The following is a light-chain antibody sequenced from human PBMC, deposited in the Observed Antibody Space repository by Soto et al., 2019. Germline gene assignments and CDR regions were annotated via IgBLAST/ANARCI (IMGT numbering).Light chain of an antibody. CDR3: QHYNSYSEA. CDR2: KAS. CDR1: QTIGSW. V-gene: IGKV1-5*03. Sequence: DIQMTQSPSTLSGSGGDRVSMTCRASQTIGSWLAWYQQKPGKAPKLLIYKASTLKSGVPSRFSGSGSGTEFTLTISSLQPDDFATYYCQHYNSYSEAFGQGTKVDIK. J-gene: IGKJ1*01.